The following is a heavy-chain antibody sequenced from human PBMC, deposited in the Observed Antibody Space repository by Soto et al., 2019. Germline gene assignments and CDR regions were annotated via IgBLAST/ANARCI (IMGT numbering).Heavy chain of an antibody. V-gene: IGHV1-2*04. CDR1: GYTFTGHY. Sequence: QVQLVQSGAEVKKPGASVKVSCKASGYTFTGHYMHWVRQAPGQGLEWMGWINPNCGGTNYAQKFQAWVLRTREASISTAYMELRRLRSGGSVVYYCAREGGGDTGMDYYYYYGMDVWGQGTTVTVSS. J-gene: IGHJ6*02. D-gene: IGHD5-18*01. CDR2: INPNCGGT. CDR3: AREGGGDTGMDYYYYYGMDV.